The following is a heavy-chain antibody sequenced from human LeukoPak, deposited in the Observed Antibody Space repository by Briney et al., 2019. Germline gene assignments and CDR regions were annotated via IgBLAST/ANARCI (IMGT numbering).Heavy chain of an antibody. V-gene: IGHV1-8*02. Sequence: ASVKVSCKASGYTFTSYYMHWVRQATGQGLEWMGWVNPNSGNTGHAQKFEGRVTITRDTSISTSYMELSSLRSEDTAVYYCAVRRTQLGAFDIWGQGTMVTVSS. CDR1: GYTFTSYY. D-gene: IGHD5-24*01. CDR3: AVRRTQLGAFDI. J-gene: IGHJ3*02. CDR2: VNPNSGNT.